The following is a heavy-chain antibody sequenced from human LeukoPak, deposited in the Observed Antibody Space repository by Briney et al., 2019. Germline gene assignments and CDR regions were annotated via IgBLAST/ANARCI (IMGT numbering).Heavy chain of an antibody. D-gene: IGHD6-13*01. CDR1: GGSISSYY. CDR3: ARVRGYSGLNAFDI. J-gene: IGHJ3*02. V-gene: IGHV4-59*01. Sequence: PSETLSLTCTVSGGSISSYYWSWIRQPPGKGLEWIGYIYYSGSTNYNPSLKSRVTISVDTSKNQFSLKLSSVTAADTAVYYRARVRGYSGLNAFDIWGQGTMVTVSS. CDR2: IYYSGST.